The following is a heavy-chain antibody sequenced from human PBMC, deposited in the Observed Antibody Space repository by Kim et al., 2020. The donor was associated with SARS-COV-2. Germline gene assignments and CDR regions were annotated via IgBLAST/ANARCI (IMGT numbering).Heavy chain of an antibody. CDR3: ARDRDDSSGYYSDY. CDR1: GFTFSSYA. Sequence: GGSLRLSCAASGFTFSSYAMHWVRQAPGKGLEWVAVISYDGSNKYYADSVKGRFTISRDNSKNTLYLQMNSLRAEDTAVYYCARDRDDSSGYYSDYWGQGTLVTVSS. D-gene: IGHD3-22*01. V-gene: IGHV3-30-3*01. J-gene: IGHJ4*02. CDR2: ISYDGSNK.